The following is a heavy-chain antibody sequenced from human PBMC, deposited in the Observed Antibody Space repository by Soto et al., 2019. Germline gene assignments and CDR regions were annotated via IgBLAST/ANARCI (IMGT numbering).Heavy chain of an antibody. D-gene: IGHD1-26*01. Sequence: ASVKVSCKASGGTISSYAISWVRQAPGQGLEWMGGIIPIFGTANYAQKFQGRVTITADESTSTAYMELSSLRSEDTAVYYCATAARIVGATIAGYSFDYWGQGTLVTVFS. CDR3: ATAARIVGATIAGYSFDY. J-gene: IGHJ4*02. V-gene: IGHV1-69*13. CDR2: IIPIFGTA. CDR1: GGTISSYA.